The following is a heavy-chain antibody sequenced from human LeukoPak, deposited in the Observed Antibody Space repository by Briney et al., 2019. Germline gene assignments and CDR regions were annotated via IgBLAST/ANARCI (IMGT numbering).Heavy chain of an antibody. J-gene: IGHJ4*02. CDR1: GGSISSGGYY. Sequence: SQTLSLTCTVSGGSISSGGYYWSWIRQHPRKGLEWIGYIYYSGSTYYNPSLKSRVTISVDTSKNQFSLKLSSVTAADTAVYYCAGVRLGRWPFDYWGQGTLVTVSS. CDR2: IYYSGST. D-gene: IGHD1-26*01. CDR3: AGVRLGRWPFDY. V-gene: IGHV4-31*03.